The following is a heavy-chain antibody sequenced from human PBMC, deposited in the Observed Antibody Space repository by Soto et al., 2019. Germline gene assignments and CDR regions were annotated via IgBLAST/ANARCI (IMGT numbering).Heavy chain of an antibody. CDR1: GDSISSGGSY. V-gene: IGHV4-31*03. Sequence: QVQLQESGPGLVKPSQTLSLTCTVSGDSISSGGSYWSWIRQRPGKGLEWIGYIFYSGSFYYTPSLKGRVMISSVTSNSHFSLSLTSVTAADTAVYYCLRAPETPPILGVVRPYFFNYWGQGTLVTVSS. D-gene: IGHD3-3*01. CDR3: LRAPETPPILGVVRPYFFNY. CDR2: IFYSGSF. J-gene: IGHJ4*02.